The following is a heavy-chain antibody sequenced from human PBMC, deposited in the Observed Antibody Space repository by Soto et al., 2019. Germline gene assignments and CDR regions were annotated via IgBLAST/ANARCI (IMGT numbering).Heavy chain of an antibody. J-gene: IGHJ4*02. Sequence: QVQLVESGGGVVQPGRSLRLSCAASGFTFSSYTMHWVRQAPGKGLEWVALISYDGSNKYYADSVKGRFTISRDNSKNALYLQINSLRAEDTAVYYCARGAGIAGAGTSFDYWGQGTLVTVSS. V-gene: IGHV3-30-3*01. D-gene: IGHD6-19*01. CDR2: ISYDGSNK. CDR3: ARGAGIAGAGTSFDY. CDR1: GFTFSSYT.